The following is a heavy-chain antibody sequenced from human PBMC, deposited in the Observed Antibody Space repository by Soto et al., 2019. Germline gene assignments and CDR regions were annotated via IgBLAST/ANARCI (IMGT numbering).Heavy chain of an antibody. D-gene: IGHD2-15*01. Sequence: QVQLVQSGAEVKKPGSSVKVSCKASGGTFSNYAITWVRQAPGQGLEWLGRIIPIFGTRDYAQKFQGRVTMTADDATNAAYMELSSLRSDDTAVYYCAKDGGREGYFVNWVDTWGQGTLVTVSS. CDR2: IIPIFGTR. CDR1: GGTFSNYA. J-gene: IGHJ5*02. V-gene: IGHV1-69*15. CDR3: AKDGGREGYFVNWVDT.